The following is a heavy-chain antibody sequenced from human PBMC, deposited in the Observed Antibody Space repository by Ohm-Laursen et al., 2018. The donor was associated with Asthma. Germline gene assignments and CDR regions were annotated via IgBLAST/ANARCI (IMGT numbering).Heavy chain of an antibody. Sequence: SLRLSCAASGFTFSNFALIWVRQAPGKGLEWVSGISWNSGSIGYADSVKGRFTISRDNAKNSLYLQMNSLRAEDTALYYCAKDMGATTTGYFDLWGRGTLVTVSS. V-gene: IGHV3-9*01. CDR2: ISWNSGSI. CDR3: AKDMGATTTGYFDL. J-gene: IGHJ2*01. D-gene: IGHD1-26*01. CDR1: GFTFSNFA.